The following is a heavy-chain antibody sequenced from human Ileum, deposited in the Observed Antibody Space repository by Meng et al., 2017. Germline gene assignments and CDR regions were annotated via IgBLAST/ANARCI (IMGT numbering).Heavy chain of an antibody. Sequence: GGSLRLSCAASGFTFSTHWMSWLRQAPGKGLEWVANIKEDGSSKNYLDSVKGRFTISRDNAKNSLDLQMNSLRGEDTAVYYCARVRSGGNTYGYIWGQGTLVTVSS. J-gene: IGHJ4*02. CDR1: GFTFSTHW. D-gene: IGHD5-18*01. V-gene: IGHV3-7*01. CDR3: ARVRSGGNTYGYI. CDR2: IKEDGSSK.